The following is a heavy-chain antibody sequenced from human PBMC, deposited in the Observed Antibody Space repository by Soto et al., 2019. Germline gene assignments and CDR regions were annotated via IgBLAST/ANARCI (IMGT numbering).Heavy chain of an antibody. J-gene: IGHJ4*02. Sequence: SETLSLTCTVSGGSISSYYWSWIRQPAGKGLEWIGRIYTSGSTNYNPPLKSRVTMSVDTSKNQFSLKLSSVTAADTAVYYCAREAGNDILTGYFPLYYFDYWGQGTLVTVSS. D-gene: IGHD3-9*01. V-gene: IGHV4-4*07. CDR2: IYTSGST. CDR1: GGSISSYY. CDR3: AREAGNDILTGYFPLYYFDY.